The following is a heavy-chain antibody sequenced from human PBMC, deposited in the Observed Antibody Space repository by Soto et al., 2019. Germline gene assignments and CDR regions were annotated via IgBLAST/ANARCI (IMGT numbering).Heavy chain of an antibody. Sequence: ASVKVSCKASGYTFTSYYMHWVRQAPGQGLEWMGIINPSGGSTSYAQKFQGRVTMTRDTSTSTVYMELSSLRSEDTAVYHCARDYRAPNYYDSSGYYIWFDPWGQGTLVTVSS. D-gene: IGHD3-22*01. CDR2: INPSGGST. J-gene: IGHJ5*02. V-gene: IGHV1-46*01. CDR3: ARDYRAPNYYDSSGYYIWFDP. CDR1: GYTFTSYY.